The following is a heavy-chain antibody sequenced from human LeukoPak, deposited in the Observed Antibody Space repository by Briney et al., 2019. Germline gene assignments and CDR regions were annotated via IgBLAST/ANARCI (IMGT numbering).Heavy chain of an antibody. V-gene: IGHV3-21*04. D-gene: IGHD3-10*01. CDR3: AKDLFTMVRGPPLGY. CDR1: GFTFSSYS. J-gene: IGHJ4*02. Sequence: GSLRLSCAASGFTFSSYSINWVRQAPGKGLEWVSSISSGSTYIYYADSVKGRFTISRDNAKNSLFLQMNSLRAEDTAVYYCAKDLFTMVRGPPLGYWGQGTLVTVSS. CDR2: ISSGSTYI.